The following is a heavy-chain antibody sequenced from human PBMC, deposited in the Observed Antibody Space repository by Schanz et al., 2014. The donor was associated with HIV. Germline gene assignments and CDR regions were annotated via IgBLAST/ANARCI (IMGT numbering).Heavy chain of an antibody. J-gene: IGHJ6*02. Sequence: VQLVESGGGVVQPGRSLRLSCAASGFTFSSSGMHWVRQAPGKGLEWVAFISYDGSNKYYADSVKGRFTISRDNSKNTLFLQMNSLRGEDTAVYYCARVANWDYYGMDVWGQGTTVTVSS. CDR3: ARVANWDYYGMDV. CDR2: ISYDGSNK. D-gene: IGHD3-16*01. V-gene: IGHV3-30*03. CDR1: GFTFSSSG.